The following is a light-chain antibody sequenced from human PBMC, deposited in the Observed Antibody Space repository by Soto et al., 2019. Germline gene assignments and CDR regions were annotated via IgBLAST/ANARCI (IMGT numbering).Light chain of an antibody. Sequence: EIVMTQSPATLSVSPGEGVTLSCRASQSVGSNLAWYQQKPGQAPRLLISGTSSRATGIPARFSGSGSGTDFTLTISSLQSEDFAVYFCLQYNNCPLYTFGQGTKLEIK. CDR1: QSVGSN. CDR3: LQYNNCPLYT. CDR2: GTS. V-gene: IGKV3-15*01. J-gene: IGKJ2*01.